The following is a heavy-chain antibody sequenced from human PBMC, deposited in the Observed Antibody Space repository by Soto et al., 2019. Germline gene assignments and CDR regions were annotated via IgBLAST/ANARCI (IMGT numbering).Heavy chain of an antibody. CDR1: GGSISSSSYY. V-gene: IGHV4-39*01. CDR3: ARLETIDYAERGGYYMDV. CDR2: IYYSGST. Sequence: QLQLQESGPGLVKPSETLSLTCTVSGGSISSSSYYWGWIRQPPGKGLEWIGSIYYSGSTYYNPSLKSRVTISVDTSKNQFSLKLSSVTAADTAVYYWARLETIDYAERGGYYMDVWGKGTTVTVSS. J-gene: IGHJ6*03. D-gene: IGHD4-17*01.